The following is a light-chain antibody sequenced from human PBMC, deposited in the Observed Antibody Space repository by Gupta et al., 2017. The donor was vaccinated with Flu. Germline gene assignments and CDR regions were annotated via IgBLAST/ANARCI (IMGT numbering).Light chain of an antibody. CDR3: QQYGSSPPYT. Sequence: EIVLTQSPGTLSLSPGERGTLSCRASQSVSNSYLAWYQQKPGQAPRLLIYGASSRATGIPDRFSGSGSGTDFTLTISRVEPEDFAVYYCQQYGSSPPYTFGQGTKLEIQ. CDR1: QSVSNSY. J-gene: IGKJ2*01. CDR2: GAS. V-gene: IGKV3-20*01.